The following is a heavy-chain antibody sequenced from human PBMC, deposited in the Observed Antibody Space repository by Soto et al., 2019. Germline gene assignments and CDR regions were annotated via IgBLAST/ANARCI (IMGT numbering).Heavy chain of an antibody. D-gene: IGHD3-16*01. Sequence: PGGSLRLSCAASGFRFSTYPMNWVRQAPGKGLEWVSAISSSGDNTYYADSVKGRFTISRDNSKNTLYLQMNSLRVEDTALYYCAKMGGSTYYYYGMDVWGRGTTVTVSS. CDR1: GFRFSTYP. CDR2: ISSSGDNT. V-gene: IGHV3-23*01. J-gene: IGHJ6*02. CDR3: AKMGGSTYYYYGMDV.